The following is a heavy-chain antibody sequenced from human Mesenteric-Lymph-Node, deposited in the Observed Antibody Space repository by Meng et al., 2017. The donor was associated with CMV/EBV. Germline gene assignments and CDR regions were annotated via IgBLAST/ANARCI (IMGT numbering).Heavy chain of an antibody. CDR2: ISSSGSTI. D-gene: IGHD1-20*01. CDR1: GFTFSSYE. V-gene: IGHV3-48*03. CDR3: ARYLTGTDYYYGMDV. Sequence: GESLKISCAASGFTFSSYEMNWVRQAPGKGLEWVSYISSSGSTIYYADSVKGRFTFSRDNAKNSLYLQMNSLRAEDTAVYYCARYLTGTDYYYGMDVWGQGTTVTVSS. J-gene: IGHJ6*02.